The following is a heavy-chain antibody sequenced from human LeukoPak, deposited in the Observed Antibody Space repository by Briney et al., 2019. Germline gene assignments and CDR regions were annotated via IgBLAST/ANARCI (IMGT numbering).Heavy chain of an antibody. J-gene: IGHJ4*02. V-gene: IGHV3-74*01. CDR1: GFTFSNYW. Sequence: GGSLRLSCAASGFTFSNYWMHWVRQAPGKGRVWVLRINNDGSITTYADSVKGRFTSSRDNAKNTLCLQMDSLRVEDTAVYYCARASDWAVIDYWGQGTLVTVSS. CDR2: INNDGSIT. D-gene: IGHD3-9*01. CDR3: ARASDWAVIDY.